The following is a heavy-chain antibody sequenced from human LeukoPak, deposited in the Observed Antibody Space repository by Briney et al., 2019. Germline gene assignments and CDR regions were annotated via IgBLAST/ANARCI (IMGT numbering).Heavy chain of an antibody. CDR2: INPSGGST. V-gene: IGHV1-46*01. CDR3: ARGGGGYCSGGSCYRDY. J-gene: IGHJ4*02. Sequence: ASVKVSCKASGYTFTSYYMHWVRQAPGQGLEWMGMINPSGGSTNYAQKFQGRVTITADKSTSTAYMELSSLRSDDTAVYYCARGGGGYCSGGSCYRDYWGQGTLVTVSS. D-gene: IGHD2-15*01. CDR1: GYTFTSYY.